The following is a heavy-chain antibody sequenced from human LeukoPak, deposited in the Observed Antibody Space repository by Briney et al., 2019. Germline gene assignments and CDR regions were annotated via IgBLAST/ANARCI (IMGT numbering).Heavy chain of an antibody. D-gene: IGHD3-9*01. V-gene: IGHV1-2*02. CDR1: GYTFTGYY. J-gene: IGHJ5*02. Sequence: ASVKVSYKASGYTFTGYYMHWVRQAPGQGLEWMGWINPNSGGTNYAQKFQGRVTMTRDTSISTAYMELSRLRSDDTAVYYCARDRRLRYFDWLNWFDPWGQGTLVTVSS. CDR3: ARDRRLRYFDWLNWFDP. CDR2: INPNSGGT.